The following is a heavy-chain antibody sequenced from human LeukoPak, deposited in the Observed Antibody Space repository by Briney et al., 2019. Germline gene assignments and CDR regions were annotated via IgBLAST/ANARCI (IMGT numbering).Heavy chain of an antibody. CDR1: GYTLTELS. D-gene: IGHD6-19*01. CDR3: AKDLRRGNYEWLVLR. CDR2: FDPEDGET. Sequence: ASVKVSCKVSGYTLTELSMHWVRQAPGKGLEWMGGFDPEDGETIYAQKFQGRVTMTEDTSTDTAYMELSRLRSEATAVYSCAKDLRRGNYEWLVLRWGQGTLVTVSS. V-gene: IGHV1-24*01. J-gene: IGHJ4*02.